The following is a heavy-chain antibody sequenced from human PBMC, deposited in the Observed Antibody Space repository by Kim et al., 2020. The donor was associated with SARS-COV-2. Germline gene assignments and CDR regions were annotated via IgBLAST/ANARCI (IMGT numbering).Heavy chain of an antibody. CDR3: GRHRTWMQNINFNL. V-gene: IGHV4-59*08. Sequence: SETLSLTCSVSGGSISPYYWSWIRQSPGKGLEWIGYISYSGGTNYNPSLKSRVTISLDTSKNQFSLKLTSVTAADTAVYYFGRHRTWMQNINFNLWGRGTLVTGSS. CDR1: GGSISPYY. CDR2: ISYSGGT. J-gene: IGHJ2*01. D-gene: IGHD5-12*01.